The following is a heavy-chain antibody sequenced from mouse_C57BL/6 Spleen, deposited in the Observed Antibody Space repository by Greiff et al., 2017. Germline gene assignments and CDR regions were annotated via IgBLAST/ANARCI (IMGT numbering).Heavy chain of an antibody. CDR2: IDPSDSYT. Sequence: VQLQQPGAELVKPGASVKLSCKASGYTFTSYWMKRVKQRPGQGLEWIGEIDPSDSYTNYNQKFKGKATLTVDTSSSTAYMQLSSLTSEDSAVYYCARSRVYDYEKGLFAYWSRGTLVTVSA. CDR3: ARSRVYDYEKGLFAY. D-gene: IGHD2-4*01. CDR1: GYTFTSYW. J-gene: IGHJ3*01. V-gene: IGHV1-50*01.